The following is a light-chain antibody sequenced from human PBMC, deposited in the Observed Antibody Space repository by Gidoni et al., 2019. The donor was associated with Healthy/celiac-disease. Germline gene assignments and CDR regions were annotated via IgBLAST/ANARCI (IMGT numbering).Light chain of an antibody. CDR2: GAS. CDR1: QSVSSSY. CDR3: QQYGSSPFT. J-gene: IGKJ3*01. V-gene: IGKV3-20*01. Sequence: ERATLSCRSSQSVSSSYLAWYQQKPGQAPRLLIYGASSRATGIPDRFSGSGSGTDFTLTISRLEPEDFAVYYCQQYGSSPFTFGPVTKVDIK.